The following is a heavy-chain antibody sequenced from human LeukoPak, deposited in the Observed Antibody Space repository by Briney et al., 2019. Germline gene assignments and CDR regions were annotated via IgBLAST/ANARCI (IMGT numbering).Heavy chain of an antibody. CDR2: ISSNGGST. CDR3: VKGRVTYYDILTLDY. V-gene: IGHV3-64D*06. D-gene: IGHD3-9*01. J-gene: IGHJ4*02. CDR1: GFTFSSYA. Sequence: GGSLRLSCSASGFTFSSYAMHWVRQAPGKGLEYVSAISSNGGSTYYADSVKGRFTISRDNSKNTLYLQMSSLRAEDTAVYYCVKGRVTYYDILTLDYWGQGTLVTVSS.